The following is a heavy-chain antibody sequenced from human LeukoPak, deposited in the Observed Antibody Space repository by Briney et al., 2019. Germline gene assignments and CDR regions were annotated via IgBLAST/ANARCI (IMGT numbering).Heavy chain of an antibody. CDR1: GGSFSGYY. Sequence: SETLSLTCAVYGGSFSGYYWSWIRQPPGKGLEWIGEINHSGSTNYNPSLKSRVTISVDTSKNQFSLKLSSVTAADTAVYYCARGWKYYNGSGSYRWFDPWGQGTLVTVSS. D-gene: IGHD3-10*01. CDR3: ARGWKYYNGSGSYRWFDP. J-gene: IGHJ5*02. CDR2: INHSGST. V-gene: IGHV4-34*01.